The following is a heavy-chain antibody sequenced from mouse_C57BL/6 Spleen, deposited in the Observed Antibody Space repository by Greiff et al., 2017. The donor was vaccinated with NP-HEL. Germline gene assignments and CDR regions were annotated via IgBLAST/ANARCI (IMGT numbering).Heavy chain of an antibody. CDR2: IYPGSGST. D-gene: IGHD1-1*01. Sequence: VQLQQPGAELVKPGASVKMSCKASGYTFTSYWITWVKQRPGQGLEWIGDIYPGSGSTNYNEKFKSKATLTVDTSSSTAYMQLSSLTSEDSAVYYCARWDYGSSFYYAMDYWGQGTSVTVSS. CDR1: GYTFTSYW. CDR3: ARWDYGSSFYYAMDY. J-gene: IGHJ4*01. V-gene: IGHV1-55*01.